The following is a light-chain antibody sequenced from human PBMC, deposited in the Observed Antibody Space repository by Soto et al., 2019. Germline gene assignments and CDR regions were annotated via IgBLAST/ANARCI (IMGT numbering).Light chain of an antibody. V-gene: IGLV2-11*01. CDR3: CSYAGSFTFARNV. CDR2: DVS. J-gene: IGLJ1*01. CDR1: SSDVAIYNY. Sequence: QSVLTQPRSVSGSPGQSVTISCTGTSSDVAIYNYISWYQQHPGQAPKLMIHDVSERPSGVPDRSSGSKSGNTASLTISGLQAEDEADYCCCSYAGSFTFARNVFGTGTKVTVL.